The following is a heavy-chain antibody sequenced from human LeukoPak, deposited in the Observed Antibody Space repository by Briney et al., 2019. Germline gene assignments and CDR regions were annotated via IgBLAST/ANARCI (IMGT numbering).Heavy chain of an antibody. CDR1: GFTFDDYA. V-gene: IGHV3-9*01. CDR2: ISWNSGSI. Sequence: GRSLRLSCAASGFTFDDYAMHWVRQAPGKGLEWVSGISWNSGSIGYADSVKGRFTISRDNAKNSLYLEMNNLRAEDTAMFYCARERTDQLLLDFWGQGALVTVSS. J-gene: IGHJ4*02. D-gene: IGHD1-1*01. CDR3: ARERTDQLLLDF.